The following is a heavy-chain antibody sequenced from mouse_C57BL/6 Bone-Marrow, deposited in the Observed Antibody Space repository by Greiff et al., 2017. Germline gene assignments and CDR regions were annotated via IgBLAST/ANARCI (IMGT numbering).Heavy chain of an antibody. D-gene: IGHD1-1*01. V-gene: IGHV1-81*01. CDR2: IHPSSGNT. Sequence: VQLQQSGAELARPGASVKLSCKASGYNFTSYGLSWVKQSTGPGLEWIGEIHPSSGNTYYNEKVKGKATLTADKSSSTAYMELSSLTSDDSAVYFCARECLHYYGIPGWFAVWGQGTLVTVAA. CDR1: GYNFTSYG. CDR3: ARECLHYYGIPGWFAV. J-gene: IGHJ3*01.